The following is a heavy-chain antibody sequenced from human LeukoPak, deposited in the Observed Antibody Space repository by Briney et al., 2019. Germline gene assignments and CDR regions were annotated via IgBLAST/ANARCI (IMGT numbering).Heavy chain of an antibody. CDR3: ATSDGGNSEVYFDY. J-gene: IGHJ4*02. Sequence: GASVKVSCKASGYTFTGYYMHWVRQAPGQGLEWMGWINPNSGGTNYAQKFQGRVTMTRDTSISTAYMELSRLRSDDTAVYYCATSDGGNSEVYFDYWGQGTLVTVSS. CDR2: INPNSGGT. V-gene: IGHV1-2*02. D-gene: IGHD4-23*01. CDR1: GYTFTGYY.